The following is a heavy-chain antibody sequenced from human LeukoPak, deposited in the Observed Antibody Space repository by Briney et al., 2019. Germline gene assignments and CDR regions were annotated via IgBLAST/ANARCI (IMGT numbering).Heavy chain of an antibody. CDR2: IKQDGSEI. D-gene: IGHD4-17*01. Sequence: GGSLRLSCSASGFTFSTYWMRWVGQAPGKGLEGVANIKQDGSEIHYVDSVKGRFTISRDNAKNSLYLQMNSLRAEDTAVYYCARDRGDYGDCHDYWGQGTLVAVSS. V-gene: IGHV3-7*01. J-gene: IGHJ4*02. CDR1: GFTFSTYW. CDR3: ARDRGDYGDCHDY.